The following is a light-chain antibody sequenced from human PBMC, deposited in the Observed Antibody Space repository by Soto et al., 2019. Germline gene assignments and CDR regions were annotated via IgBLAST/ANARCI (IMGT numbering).Light chain of an antibody. Sequence: QAVVTQEPSLTVSPGGTVTLTCGSSTGAVTSGHYPYWFQQKPGQAPRTLIYDTTNKHSWTPARFSGSLLGGKAALTLSGAQPEDEADYYCAAWDDSLNGMVFGGGTKLTVL. CDR1: TGAVTSGHY. CDR2: DTT. J-gene: IGLJ2*01. CDR3: AAWDDSLNGMV. V-gene: IGLV7-46*01.